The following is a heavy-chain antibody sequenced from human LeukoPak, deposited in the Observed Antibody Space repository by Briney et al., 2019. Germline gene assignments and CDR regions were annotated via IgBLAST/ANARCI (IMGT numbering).Heavy chain of an antibody. CDR2: IYYSGST. D-gene: IGHD5-24*01. J-gene: IGHJ4*02. V-gene: IGHV4-59*01. CDR1: GGSISSYY. CDR3: ARVGRYGYNLEYFDY. Sequence: KASETLSLTCTVSGGSISSYYWSWIRQPPGKGLEWIGYIYYSGSTNSNPSLKSRVTISVDTSKNQFSLKLSSVTAADTAVYYCARVGRYGYNLEYFDYWGQGTLVTVSS.